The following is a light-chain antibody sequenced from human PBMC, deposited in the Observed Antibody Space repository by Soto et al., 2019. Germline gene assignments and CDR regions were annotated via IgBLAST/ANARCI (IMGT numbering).Light chain of an antibody. J-gene: IGKJ3*01. CDR1: QGVGDR. Sequence: DIQVTQSPSSLSASVGDRVTITCRASQGVGDRLGWYQQKPGNAPKRLIYATSNLESGVTSRFSGSGSGTEFTLTISSLQPEDLATYYCLQHNSFPFAFGPGTKVDFK. CDR3: LQHNSFPFA. CDR2: ATS. V-gene: IGKV1-17*01.